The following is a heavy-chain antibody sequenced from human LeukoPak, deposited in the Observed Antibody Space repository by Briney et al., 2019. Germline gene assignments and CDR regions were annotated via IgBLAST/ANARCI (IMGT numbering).Heavy chain of an antibody. CDR3: AREPNSSHQGGNDY. J-gene: IGHJ4*02. CDR1: GGSFSGYY. V-gene: IGHV4-34*01. D-gene: IGHD2-15*01. CDR2: INHSGST. Sequence: SETLSLTCAVYGGSFSGYYWSWIRQPPGKGLGWIGEINHSGSTNYNPSLKSRVAISVDPSKNQSSLKLSSVTAADTAVYYCAREPNSSHQGGNDYWGQGTLVTVSS.